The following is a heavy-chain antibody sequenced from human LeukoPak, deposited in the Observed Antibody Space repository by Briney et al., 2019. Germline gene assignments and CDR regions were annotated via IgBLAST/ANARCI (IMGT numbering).Heavy chain of an antibody. CDR2: IYYSEST. Sequence: PSETLSLTCTVSGGSISSYYWSWIRQPPGKGLEWIGYIYYSESTNYNPSLKSRVTISVDTSKNQFSLKLSSVTAADTAVYYCARHGRSIVGATLPFDYWGQGTLVTVSS. CDR1: GGSISSYY. V-gene: IGHV4-59*08. D-gene: IGHD1-26*01. CDR3: ARHGRSIVGATLPFDY. J-gene: IGHJ4*02.